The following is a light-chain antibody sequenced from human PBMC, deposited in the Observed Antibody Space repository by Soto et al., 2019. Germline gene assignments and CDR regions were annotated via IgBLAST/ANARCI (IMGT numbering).Light chain of an antibody. Sequence: QSVLTQPPAASGTPGQRVTISCSGSSSNIGSEHVTLYQQVPVTAPKLLIYANNQRSSGVPDRFSVSKSGTSASLAIGGLQSEDEADYYCAAWDDSLKGWVFGGGTKLTVL. CDR3: AAWDDSLKGWV. CDR2: ANN. J-gene: IGLJ3*02. V-gene: IGLV1-44*01. CDR1: SSNIGSEH.